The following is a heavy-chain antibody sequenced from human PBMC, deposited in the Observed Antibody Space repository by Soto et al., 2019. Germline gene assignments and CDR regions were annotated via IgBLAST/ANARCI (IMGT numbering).Heavy chain of an antibody. J-gene: IGHJ4*02. V-gene: IGHV4-30-2*01. Sequence: QLQLQESGSGLVNPSQTLSLTCTVSGASITSGSYSWSWIRQAPGKGLEWMGWISADNGDTRLSQNVQGRLTLTTDTSTNTAYMDLRSLSSDDTAVYYCARDRSYYYETSGYPFDYWGQGTQVTVSS. CDR2: SADNGDT. D-gene: IGHD3-22*01. CDR3: ARDRSYYYETSGYPFDY. CDR1: GASITSGSYS.